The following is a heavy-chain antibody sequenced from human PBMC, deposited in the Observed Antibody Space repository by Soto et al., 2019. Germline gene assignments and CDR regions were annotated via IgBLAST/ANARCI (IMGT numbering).Heavy chain of an antibody. CDR2: TSYDGSNK. CDR3: VKGATGGPRGYFDL. D-gene: IGHD3-16*01. Sequence: QVQLVESGGGVVQPGRSLRLSCAASGFTFNTYGMHWVRQAPGKGLEWVAVTSYDGSNKYYADTVKGRFTISRDSAKNTLYVEMNSLRAEDTAVYYCVKGATGGPRGYFDLWGRGTLVTVSS. J-gene: IGHJ2*01. V-gene: IGHV3-30*18. CDR1: GFTFNTYG.